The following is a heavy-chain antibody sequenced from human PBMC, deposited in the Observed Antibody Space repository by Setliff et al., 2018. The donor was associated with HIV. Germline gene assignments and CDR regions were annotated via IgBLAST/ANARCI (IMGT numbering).Heavy chain of an antibody. CDR2: INHSGST. V-gene: IGHV4-34*01. D-gene: IGHD3-10*01. CDR3: ASYHLGKPYYGSGSYYLGDAFDI. J-gene: IGHJ3*02. Sequence: PSETLSLTCAVYGGSFSGYYWSWIRQPPGKGLEWIGEINHSGSTNYNPSLKSRVTISVDTSKNQFSLKLSSVTAADTAVYYCASYHLGKPYYGSGSYYLGDAFDIWGQRTMVTVSS. CDR1: GGSFSGYY.